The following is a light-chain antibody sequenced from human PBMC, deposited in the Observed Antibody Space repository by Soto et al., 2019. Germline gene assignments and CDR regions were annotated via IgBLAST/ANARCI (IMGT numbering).Light chain of an antibody. CDR3: QQYKNYLT. J-gene: IGKJ3*01. Sequence: DIQMTQSPSTLSASVGDRVTITCRASQSISTWLAWYQQKPGKAPKVLIYGASSLESGVPSRFSGSGSGTEFTLTISSLQPDDFATYYCQQYKNYLTFGPVTKVDIK. CDR1: QSISTW. V-gene: IGKV1-5*01. CDR2: GAS.